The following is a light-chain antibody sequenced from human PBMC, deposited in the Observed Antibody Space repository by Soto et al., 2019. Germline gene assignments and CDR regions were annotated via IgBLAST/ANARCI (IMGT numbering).Light chain of an antibody. CDR2: GAS. V-gene: IGKV3-15*01. Sequence: EIVMTQSPGTLSVSPGEGATLFCRASQSVRTKLAWYQQRAGQAPRLLMYGASTRATGIPDRFSGSGSGTEFTLTISSLQSEDFAAYYCQQYNSWPPIAFGQGTRLEIK. CDR3: QQYNSWPPIA. J-gene: IGKJ5*01. CDR1: QSVRTK.